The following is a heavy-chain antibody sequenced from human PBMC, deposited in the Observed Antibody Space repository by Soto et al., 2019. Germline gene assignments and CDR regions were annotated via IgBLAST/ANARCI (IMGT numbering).Heavy chain of an antibody. V-gene: IGHV4-30-4*01. Sequence: QVQLQESGPGLVKPSQTLSFTCTVSGGSISSGDYNWSWIRLPPGKGLEWIGYIHYSGGTHYNPSLERRVTISADTSKNQLSLKLSSVTAADTAVYYCVRASHVEMATTTMYYFDYWGQGTLVTVSS. CDR1: GGSISSGDYN. CDR2: IHYSGGT. J-gene: IGHJ4*02. CDR3: VRASHVEMATTTMYYFDY. D-gene: IGHD1-1*01.